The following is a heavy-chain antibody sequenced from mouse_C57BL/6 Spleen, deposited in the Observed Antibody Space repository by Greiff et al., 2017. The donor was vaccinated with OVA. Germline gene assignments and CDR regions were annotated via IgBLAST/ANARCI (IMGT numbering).Heavy chain of an antibody. Sequence: VESEGGLVQPGSSMKLSCTASGFTFSDYYMAWVRQVPEKGLEWVAKINYDGSSTYYLDSLKSRFIISRDNAKNILYLQMSSLKSEDTATYYCAREGDYYGSSGYFDYWGQGTTLTVSS. CDR1: GFTFSDYY. V-gene: IGHV5-16*01. CDR2: INYDGSST. D-gene: IGHD1-1*01. J-gene: IGHJ2*01. CDR3: AREGDYYGSSGYFDY.